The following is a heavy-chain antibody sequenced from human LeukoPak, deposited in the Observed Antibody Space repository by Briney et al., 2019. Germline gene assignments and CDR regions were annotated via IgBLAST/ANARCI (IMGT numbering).Heavy chain of an antibody. CDR3: ARDEGRVTMVRGGGPFYGMDV. Sequence: GGSLRLSCAASGFTFSSYGMHWVRQAPGKGLEWVAFIRYDGSNKYYADSVKGRFTISRDNSKNTLYLQMNSLRAEDTAVYYCARDEGRVTMVRGGGPFYGMDVWGQGTTVTVSS. V-gene: IGHV3-30*02. J-gene: IGHJ6*02. CDR2: IRYDGSNK. CDR1: GFTFSSYG. D-gene: IGHD3-10*01.